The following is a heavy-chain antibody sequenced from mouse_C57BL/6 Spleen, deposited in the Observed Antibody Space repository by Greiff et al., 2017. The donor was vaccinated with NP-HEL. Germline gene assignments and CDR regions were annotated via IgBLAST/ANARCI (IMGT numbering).Heavy chain of an antibody. Sequence: EVKLVESGGGLVKPGGSLKLSCAASGFTFSDYGMHWVRQAPEKGLEWVAYISSGSSTIYYADTVKGRFTISRDNAKNTLFLQMTSLRSEDTAMYYCASEGTTVVEGAMDYWGHGTSVTVSS. CDR3: ASEGTTVVEGAMDY. CDR2: ISSGSSTI. D-gene: IGHD1-1*01. CDR1: GFTFSDYG. J-gene: IGHJ4*01. V-gene: IGHV5-17*01.